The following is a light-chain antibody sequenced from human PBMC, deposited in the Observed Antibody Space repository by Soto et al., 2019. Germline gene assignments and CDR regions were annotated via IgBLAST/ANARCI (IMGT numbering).Light chain of an antibody. V-gene: IGKV3-20*01. CDR1: QSVSSSY. Sequence: EIVLTQSPGTLSLSPGERATLSCRASQSVSSSYLAWYQQKPGQAPRLLIYGASSRATGIPDRFSGSGSGTDFALTIKRMEPEDFAVYYCQQYGSSLLFGPGTKVDIK. CDR2: GAS. CDR3: QQYGSSLL. J-gene: IGKJ3*01.